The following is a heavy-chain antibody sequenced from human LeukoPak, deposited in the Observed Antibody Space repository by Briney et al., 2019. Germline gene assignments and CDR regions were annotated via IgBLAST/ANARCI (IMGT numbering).Heavy chain of an antibody. Sequence: GGSLRLSCAASGFTFSSYSMNWVRQGPGKGLEWVSYISSSSSTINYADSVKGRFTISRDNAKNSLYLQMNSLRAEDTAVYYCARDRGAAGTLDYWGQGTLVTVSS. CDR2: ISSSSSTI. CDR1: GFTFSSYS. D-gene: IGHD6-13*01. CDR3: ARDRGAAGTLDY. V-gene: IGHV3-48*01. J-gene: IGHJ4*02.